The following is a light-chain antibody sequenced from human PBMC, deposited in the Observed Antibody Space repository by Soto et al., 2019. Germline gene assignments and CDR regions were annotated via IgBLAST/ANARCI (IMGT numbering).Light chain of an antibody. CDR2: EVS. CDR1: SSDVGGYNY. V-gene: IGLV2-14*01. CDR3: SSYTSSSSYV. Sequence: QSVLTQPASVSGSPGESITISCTGTSSDVGGYNYVSWYQQHPGKAPKLMIYEVSNRPSGVSNRFSGSKSGNTASLTISGLPAEDEADYLCSSYTSSSSYVFGNGNKVTV. J-gene: IGLJ1*01.